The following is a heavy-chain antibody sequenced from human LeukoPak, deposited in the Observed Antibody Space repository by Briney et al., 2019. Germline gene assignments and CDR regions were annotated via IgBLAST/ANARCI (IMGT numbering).Heavy chain of an antibody. D-gene: IGHD1-14*01. CDR3: ARVAANRLFNWFDP. CDR2: IIPIFGTA. CDR1: GGTFSSYA. J-gene: IGHJ5*02. V-gene: IGHV1-69*13. Sequence: ASVKVSCKASGGTFSSYAISWVRQAPGQGLEWMGGIIPIFGTANYAQKFQGRVTITADESTSTAYMELSSLRSEDTAVYYRARVAANRLFNWFDPWGQGTLVTVSS.